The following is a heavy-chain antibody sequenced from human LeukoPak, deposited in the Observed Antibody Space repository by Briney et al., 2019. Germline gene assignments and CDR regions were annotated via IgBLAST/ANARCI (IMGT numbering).Heavy chain of an antibody. CDR2: IDASGST. CDR1: GVSVSSYY. CDR3: AREGRTAWDGDAFDI. Sequence: SETLSLTCTVSGVSVSSYYWIWIRQPAGRGLEWIGRIDASGSTNFNPSLKSRVTMSVDRSKNQFSLKLSSVTAADTAVYYCAREGRTAWDGDAFDIWGQGTMVTVSS. J-gene: IGHJ3*02. V-gene: IGHV4-4*07. D-gene: IGHD1-14*01.